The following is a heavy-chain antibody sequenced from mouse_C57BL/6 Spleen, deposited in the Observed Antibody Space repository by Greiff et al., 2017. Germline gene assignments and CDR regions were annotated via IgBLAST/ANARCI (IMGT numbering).Heavy chain of an antibody. CDR3: ARDNYGSSYEAMDY. V-gene: IGHV5-16*01. CDR1: GFTFSDYY. D-gene: IGHD1-1*01. CDR2: INYDGSST. Sequence: EVQVVESEGGLVQPGSSMKLSCTASGFTFSDYYMAWVRQVPEKGLEWVANINYDGSSTYYLDSLKSRFIISRDNAKNILYLQMSSLKSEDTATYYCARDNYGSSYEAMDYWGQGTSVTVSS. J-gene: IGHJ4*01.